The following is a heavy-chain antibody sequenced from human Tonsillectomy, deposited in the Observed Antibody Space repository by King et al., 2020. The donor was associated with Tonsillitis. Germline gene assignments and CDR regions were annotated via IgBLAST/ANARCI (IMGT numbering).Heavy chain of an antibody. CDR1: GGSISSSSYY. J-gene: IGHJ6*04. Sequence: QLQESGPGLVKPSETLSLTCTVSGGSISSSSYYWGWIRQPPGKGLGLIGTMYFSWSTYCNPPLKSRVTISVDTSKNQFSLKLSSVTAADTAVYYCARIRYYDILDTYFGDVWGKGTTVTVSS. V-gene: IGHV4-39*01. CDR3: ARIRYYDILDTYFGDV. CDR2: MYFSWST. D-gene: IGHD3-9*01.